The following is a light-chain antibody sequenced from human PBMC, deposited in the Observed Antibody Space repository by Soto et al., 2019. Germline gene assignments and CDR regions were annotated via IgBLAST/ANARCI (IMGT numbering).Light chain of an antibody. CDR1: QSVSSSY. CDR3: QQYGSSPQT. CDR2: GAS. Sequence: EIVLTQSPGTLSLSPGERATLSCRASQSVSSSYLAWYQQKPGQAARLLIYGASSRATGIPDTFSGSGSGTEFTLTISRLQPEDFAVYYCQQYGSSPQTFGQGTKVEIK. V-gene: IGKV3-20*01. J-gene: IGKJ1*01.